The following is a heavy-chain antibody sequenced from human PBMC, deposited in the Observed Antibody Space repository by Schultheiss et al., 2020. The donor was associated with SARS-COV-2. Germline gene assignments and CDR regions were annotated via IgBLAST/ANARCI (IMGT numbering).Heavy chain of an antibody. CDR2: IWYDGSNK. CDR3: ARELPPDAFDI. D-gene: IGHD3-10*01. J-gene: IGHJ3*02. V-gene: IGHV3-33*01. Sequence: GESLKISCAASGFTFSSYGMHWVRQAPGKGLEWVAVIWYDGSNKYYADSVKGRFTISRDNSKNTLYLQMNSLRAEDTAVYYCARELPPDAFDIWGQGTMVTVSS. CDR1: GFTFSSYG.